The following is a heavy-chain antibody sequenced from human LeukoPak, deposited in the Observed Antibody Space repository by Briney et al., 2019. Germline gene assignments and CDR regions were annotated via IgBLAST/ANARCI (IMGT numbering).Heavy chain of an antibody. CDR2: INHSGST. CDR1: GGSFSGYY. CDR3: ARDVRTVPYYYYGMDV. J-gene: IGHJ6*02. Sequence: SETLSLTCAVYGGSFSGYYWSWIRQPPGKGLEWIGEINHSGSTNYNPSLESRVTISVDTSKNLFSLKLSSVTAADTAVYHCARDVRTVPYYYYGMDVWGQGTTVTVSS. D-gene: IGHD4-17*01. V-gene: IGHV4-34*01.